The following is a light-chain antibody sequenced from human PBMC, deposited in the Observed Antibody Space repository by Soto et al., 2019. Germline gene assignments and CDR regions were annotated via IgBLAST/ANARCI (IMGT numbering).Light chain of an antibody. CDR2: GNS. J-gene: IGLJ1*01. Sequence: QSVLTQPPSVSGAPGARVTISCTGSSSNIGAGYDVHWYQQLPGTAPKLLIYGNSNRPSGVPDRFSGSKSGTSASLAITGLQAEDEADYYCQSYDSSLSAYVFGTGTKLTVL. V-gene: IGLV1-40*01. CDR1: SSNIGAGYD. CDR3: QSYDSSLSAYV.